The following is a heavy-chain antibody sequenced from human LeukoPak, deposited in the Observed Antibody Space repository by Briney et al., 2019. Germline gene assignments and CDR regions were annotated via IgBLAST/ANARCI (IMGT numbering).Heavy chain of an antibody. CDR1: GFTFSDHY. J-gene: IGHJ4*02. V-gene: IGHV3-11*04. CDR3: ARDSIVPLYY. CDR2: ISTSDSAI. Sequence: GGSLRLSCAVSGFTFSDHYMNWVRQSPGKGLEWVSHISTSDSAIYYADSVKGRFTISRDNAKNSLFLQMNSLRAEDTAVYYCARDSIVPLYYWGQGTLVTVSS. D-gene: IGHD3-22*01.